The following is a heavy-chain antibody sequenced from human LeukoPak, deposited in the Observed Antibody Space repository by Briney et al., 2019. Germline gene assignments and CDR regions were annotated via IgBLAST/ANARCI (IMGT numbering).Heavy chain of an antibody. Sequence: GGSLRLSCAASGFTFSSYWMSRVRQAPGKGLEWVANIKQDGSEKYYVDSVKGRFTISRDNAKNSLYLQMNSLRAEDTAVYYCARGWVGGAFDIWGQGTMVTVSS. CDR2: IKQDGSEK. D-gene: IGHD3-16*01. CDR3: ARGWVGGAFDI. V-gene: IGHV3-7*01. CDR1: GFTFSSYW. J-gene: IGHJ3*02.